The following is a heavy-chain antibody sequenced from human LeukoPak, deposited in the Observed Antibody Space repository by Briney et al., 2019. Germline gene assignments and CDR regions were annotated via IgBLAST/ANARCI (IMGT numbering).Heavy chain of an antibody. J-gene: IGHJ4*02. CDR2: IYYSGST. CDR3: ATRDETYYDYVWGSYRIDY. CDR1: GYSISSGYY. V-gene: IGHV4-38-2*02. Sequence: SETLSLTCTVSGYSISSGYYWGWIRQPPGKGLEWIGSIYYSGSTYYNPSLKSRVTISVDTSKNQFSLKLSSVTAADTAVYYCATRDETYYDYVWGSYRIDYWGQGTLVTVSS. D-gene: IGHD3-16*02.